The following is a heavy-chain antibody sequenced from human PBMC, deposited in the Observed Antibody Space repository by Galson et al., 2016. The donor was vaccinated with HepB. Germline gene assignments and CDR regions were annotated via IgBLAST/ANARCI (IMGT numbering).Heavy chain of an antibody. Sequence: SLRLSCAGSGFTFSSYAMSWVRQAPGKGLEWVSTISRSGNSTYYADSVQGRFTISRDNSKNTLYLQMNSMRAEDTAIYYCALLVRGVIRHNFDYWGQGTLVTVAS. D-gene: IGHD3-10*01. CDR2: ISRSGNST. J-gene: IGHJ4*02. CDR1: GFTFSSYA. CDR3: ALLVRGVIRHNFDY. V-gene: IGHV3-23*01.